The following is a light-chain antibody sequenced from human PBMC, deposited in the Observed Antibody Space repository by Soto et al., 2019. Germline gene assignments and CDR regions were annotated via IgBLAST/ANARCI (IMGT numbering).Light chain of an antibody. CDR3: QQYKSYFLT. Sequence: DIQMTQSPSTLSASVGDRVTITCRASQSISNWLAWYQQKPGKAPKLLIYKASSLESGVPSRFSGSGSGTEFTLTISSLQPDDVAAYYCQQYKSYFLTFGGGTKVEIK. V-gene: IGKV1-5*03. J-gene: IGKJ4*01. CDR1: QSISNW. CDR2: KAS.